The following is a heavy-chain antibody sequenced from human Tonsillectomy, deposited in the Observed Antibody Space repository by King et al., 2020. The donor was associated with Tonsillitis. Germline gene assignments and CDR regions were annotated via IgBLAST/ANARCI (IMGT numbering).Heavy chain of an antibody. CDR2: INPDNGGT. V-gene: IGHV1-2*02. CDR3: AGASSGYNLSLYCDK. D-gene: IGHD5-12*01. J-gene: IGHJ4*02. Sequence: QLVQSGAEVKKPGASVKVSCKASAYTFTVNYIYWVRQAPGQGLEWMGWINPDNGGTNPAQKFQGRVSMSRDASISTVYMELSSLRSDDTAVYYCAGASSGYNLSLYCDKWGQGTLVTVSS. CDR1: AYTFTVNY.